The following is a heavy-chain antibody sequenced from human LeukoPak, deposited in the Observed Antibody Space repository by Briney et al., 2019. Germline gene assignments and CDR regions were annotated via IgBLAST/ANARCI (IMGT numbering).Heavy chain of an antibody. J-gene: IGHJ2*01. V-gene: IGHV3-23*01. CDR1: GFTFRNYA. CDR2: ISGSGGST. Sequence: GGSLRLSCAGSGFTFRNYAMSWVRQAPGKGLEWVSAISGSGGSTYYADSVKGRFTISRDNSKNTLYLQMNSLRAEDTAVYYCAKFVRSRYFDLWGRGTLVTVSS. D-gene: IGHD4-17*01. CDR3: AKFVRSRYFDL.